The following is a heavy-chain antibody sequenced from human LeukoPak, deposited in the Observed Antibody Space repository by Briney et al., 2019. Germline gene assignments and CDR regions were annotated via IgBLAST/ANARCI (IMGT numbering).Heavy chain of an antibody. J-gene: IGHJ3*02. CDR2: IYSSGST. CDR1: GGSISNYY. D-gene: IGHD4-11*01. Sequence: SETLSLTCTVSGGSISNYYWSWIRQPPGKGLEWIGYIYSSGSTNYNPSLKSRVTISVDTSKIQFSLKLSSVTAADTAVYYCARVGLTGLTTRDAFDIWGQGTMVTVSS. V-gene: IGHV4-59*12. CDR3: ARVGLTGLTTRDAFDI.